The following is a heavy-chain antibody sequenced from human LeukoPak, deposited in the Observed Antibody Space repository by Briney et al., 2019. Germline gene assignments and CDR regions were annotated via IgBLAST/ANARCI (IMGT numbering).Heavy chain of an antibody. Sequence: SSETLSLTCTVSGGSLSSNYWSWIRQPPGKRLEWIGYVSYTGRTKYNPSLQSRVTISIDTSKSQFSLMLTSVTSADTAVYSCARHHDNKISGDPDTFDLWGQGTTVIVSS. CDR3: ARHHDNKISGDPDTFDL. CDR2: VSYTGRT. J-gene: IGHJ3*01. CDR1: GGSLSSNY. D-gene: IGHD2-15*01. V-gene: IGHV4-59*08.